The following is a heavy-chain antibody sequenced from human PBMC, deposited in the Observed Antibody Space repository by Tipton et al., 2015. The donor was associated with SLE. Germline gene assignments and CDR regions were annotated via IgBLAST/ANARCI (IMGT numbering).Heavy chain of an antibody. J-gene: IGHJ5*02. V-gene: IGHV4-61*10. CDR3: ARDQGAYYYDSSGYWYNWFDP. CDR2: IYYSGST. Sequence: LRLSCTVSGGSISSGSYYWSWIRQPAGKGLEWIGYIYYSGSTNYNPSLKSRVTISVDTSKNQFSLKLSSVTAADTAVYYCARDQGAYYYDSSGYWYNWFDPWGQGTLVTVSS. D-gene: IGHD3-22*01. CDR1: GGSISSGSYY.